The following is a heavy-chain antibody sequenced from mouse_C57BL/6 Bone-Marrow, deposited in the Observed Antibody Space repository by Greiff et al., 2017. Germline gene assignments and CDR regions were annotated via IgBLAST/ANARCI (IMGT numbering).Heavy chain of an antibody. CDR1: GYSITSGYD. Sequence: DVQLQESGPGMVKPSQSLSLTCTVTGYSITSGYDWHWIRHFPGNKLEWMGYISYSGSTNYNPSLKSRISITHDTSKNHFFLKLNSVTTEDTATYYCARAYGSRYWYFDVWGTGTTVTVSS. CDR3: ARAYGSRYWYFDV. V-gene: IGHV3-1*01. J-gene: IGHJ1*03. CDR2: ISYSGST. D-gene: IGHD1-1*01.